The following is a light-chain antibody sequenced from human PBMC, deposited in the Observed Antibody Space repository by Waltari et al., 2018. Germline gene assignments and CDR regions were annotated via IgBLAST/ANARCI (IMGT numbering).Light chain of an antibody. J-gene: IGKJ1*01. CDR2: KVS. CDR1: RSLVYSDGNSY. V-gene: IGKV2-30*01. Sequence: DVVMTQSPLSLPVTLRQAASFPCSSSRSLVYSDGNSYLNWFHQRPGQSPRRLIYKVSNRDSGVPDRFSGSGSGTNFTLKISRVEAEDVGVYYCMQGTYWRTFGQGTKVEIK. CDR3: MQGTYWRT.